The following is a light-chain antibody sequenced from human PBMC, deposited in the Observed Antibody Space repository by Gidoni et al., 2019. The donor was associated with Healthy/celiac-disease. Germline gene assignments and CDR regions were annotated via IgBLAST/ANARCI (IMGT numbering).Light chain of an antibody. J-gene: IGKJ1*01. Sequence: EIVLTQSPGTLSLSPGEGVTLSCRASQSVNSDYLAWYQKKPGQAPKVLIAGASTRVTGVPDRLSGSGSGTEFTLTISRLEPEDFAVYYCQQYGRSPRTFGQGTRVEIK. CDR1: QSVNSDY. V-gene: IGKV3-20*01. CDR2: GAS. CDR3: QQYGRSPRT.